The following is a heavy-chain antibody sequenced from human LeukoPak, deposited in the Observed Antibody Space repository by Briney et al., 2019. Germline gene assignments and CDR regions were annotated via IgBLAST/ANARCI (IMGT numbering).Heavy chain of an antibody. CDR1: GFTFSSYR. V-gene: IGHV3-48*01. J-gene: IGHJ5*02. D-gene: IGHD6-19*01. CDR3: ARESIAVAGDNWFDP. Sequence: GGSLRLSCAASGFTFSSYRMNWVRQAPGKGLEWVSHISSSSSTIYYAVSVKGRFTISRDNAKNSLYLQMNSLRAEDTAVYYCARESIAVAGDNWFDPWGQGTLVTVSS. CDR2: ISSSSSTI.